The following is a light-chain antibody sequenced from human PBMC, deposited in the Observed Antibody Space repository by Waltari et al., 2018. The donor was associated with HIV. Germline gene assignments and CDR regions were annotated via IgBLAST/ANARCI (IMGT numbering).Light chain of an antibody. J-gene: IGLJ2*01. CDR2: EVN. CDR3: SSYTRRGTVV. CDR1: SSDIGYYDY. V-gene: IGLV2-14*01. Sequence: QSALTQPASVSGSPGQSIVLPCTGSSSDIGYYDYVSWYQQYPGHAPKALIYEVNSRPSGSSARFAGSKSATTAFLAISKRQTDDEADYFCSSYTRRGTVVFGGGTRLTVL.